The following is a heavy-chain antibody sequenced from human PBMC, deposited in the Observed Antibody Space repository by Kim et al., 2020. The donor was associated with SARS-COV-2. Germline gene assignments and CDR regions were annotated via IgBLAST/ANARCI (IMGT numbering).Heavy chain of an antibody. J-gene: IGHJ6*02. V-gene: IGHV3-11*01. D-gene: IGHD1-26*01. Sequence: GGSLRLSCAASGFTFSDYYMSWIRQAPGKGLEWVSYISSSGSTIYYADSVKGRFTISRDNAKNSLYLQMNSLRAEDTAVYYCARGGAMIGGATPYYYYYGMDVWGQGTTDTVSS. CDR3: ARGGAMIGGATPYYYYYGMDV. CDR2: ISSSGSTI. CDR1: GFTFSDYY.